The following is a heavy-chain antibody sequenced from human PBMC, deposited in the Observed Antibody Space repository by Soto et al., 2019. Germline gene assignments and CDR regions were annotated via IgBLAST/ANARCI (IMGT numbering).Heavy chain of an antibody. CDR1: GGTISGYY. Sequence: QVQLQESGPGLVKPSETLSLNCTVTGGTISGYYWTWIRQSAGGGLEWIGRIYSSGSTNYNPSLKSRVTISLDTSMNHFSLRLSSVTAADTAVYYCARGQRFSDWFDPWGQGTWVTVSS. D-gene: IGHD3-3*01. CDR2: IYSSGST. V-gene: IGHV4-4*07. J-gene: IGHJ5*02. CDR3: ARGQRFSDWFDP.